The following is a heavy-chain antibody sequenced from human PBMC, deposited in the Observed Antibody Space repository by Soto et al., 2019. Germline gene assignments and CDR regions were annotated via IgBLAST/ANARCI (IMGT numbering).Heavy chain of an antibody. D-gene: IGHD1-26*01. Sequence: EVQLLESGGGLVQPGGSLRLSCAASGFTFSSYAMNWVRQAPGQGLEWVSTVSDSGGSTYYADSVQGRFTISRDNSKNTLYLHMNNLGAEHTAIYYCARTIVGGVVRAFDFCGQRTLVTVCS. CDR2: VSDSGGST. CDR3: ARTIVGGVVRAFDF. V-gene: IGHV3-23*01. CDR1: GFTFSSYA. J-gene: IGHJ4*02.